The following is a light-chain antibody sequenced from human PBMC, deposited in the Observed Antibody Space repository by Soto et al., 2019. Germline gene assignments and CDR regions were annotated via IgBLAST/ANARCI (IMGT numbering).Light chain of an antibody. CDR1: QRVSSSY. Sequence: EIVVTQSPGTLSLSPGERATLSCRASQRVSSSYLAWYQHKPGQAPRLLIYGASSRATGIPDRFSGSGSGTDFTLTISRLEPDDFAVYSCQQYGTSPYTFGQGNKLEIK. CDR2: GAS. J-gene: IGKJ2*01. CDR3: QQYGTSPYT. V-gene: IGKV3-20*01.